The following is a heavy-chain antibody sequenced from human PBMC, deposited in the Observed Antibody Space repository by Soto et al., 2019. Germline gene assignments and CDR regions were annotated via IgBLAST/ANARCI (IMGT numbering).Heavy chain of an antibody. V-gene: IGHV3-49*03. CDR2: IRSKAYGGTT. Sequence: GGSLRLSCTASGFTFGDYAMSWFRQAPGKGLEWVGFIRSKAYGGTTEYAASVKGRFTISRDDSKSIAYLQMNSLKTEDTAVNYCTRKSPAAAGTNWGQGTLVTVSS. D-gene: IGHD6-13*01. CDR3: TRKSPAAAGTN. CDR1: GFTFGDYA. J-gene: IGHJ4*02.